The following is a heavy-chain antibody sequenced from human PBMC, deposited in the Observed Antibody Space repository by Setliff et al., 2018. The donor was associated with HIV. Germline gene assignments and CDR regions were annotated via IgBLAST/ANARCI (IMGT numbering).Heavy chain of an antibody. V-gene: IGHV3-13*01. CDR1: GFALSDYD. CDR2: IGTGGDT. Sequence: GESLKISCATSGFALSDYDFHWVRQVTGEGLEWVSAIGTGGDTYYADSVKGRFTISRENAKNSLYLQMNNVRAGDTAVYYCARELNGHTSSHYYFGLDVWGQGTTVTVSS. CDR3: ARELNGHTSSHYYFGLDV. J-gene: IGHJ6*02. D-gene: IGHD6-6*01.